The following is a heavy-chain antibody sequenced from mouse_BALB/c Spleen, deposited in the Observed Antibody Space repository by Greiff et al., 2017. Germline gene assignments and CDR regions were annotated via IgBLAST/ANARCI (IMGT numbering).Heavy chain of an antibody. V-gene: IGHV5-6*01. CDR3: EGGGEGGSYWYFDV. Sequence: EVHLVESGGDLVKPGGSLKLSCAASGFTFSSYGMSWVRQTPDKRLEWVATISSGGSYTYYPDSVKGRFTISRDNAKNTLYLQMSSLKSEDTAMYYCEGGGEGGSYWYFDVWGAGTTVTVSS. CDR1: GFTFSSYG. J-gene: IGHJ1*01. CDR2: ISSGGSYT.